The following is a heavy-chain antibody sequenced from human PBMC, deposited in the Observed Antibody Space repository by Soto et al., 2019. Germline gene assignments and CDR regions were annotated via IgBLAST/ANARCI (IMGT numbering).Heavy chain of an antibody. CDR3: ARVAGYCSGGSCYPGFPPRYFDY. CDR1: GGSISSYY. Sequence: SETLSLTCTVSGGSISSYYWSWIRQPPGKGLEWIGYIYYSGSTNYNPSLKSRVTISVDTSKNQFSLKLSSVTAADTAVYYCARVAGYCSGGSCYPGFPPRYFDYWGQGTLVTVSS. J-gene: IGHJ4*02. D-gene: IGHD2-15*01. CDR2: IYYSGST. V-gene: IGHV4-59*01.